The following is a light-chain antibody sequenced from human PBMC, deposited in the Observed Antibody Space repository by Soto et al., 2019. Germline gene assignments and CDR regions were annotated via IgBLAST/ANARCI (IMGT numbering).Light chain of an antibody. Sequence: QLVLTQPPSVSGAPGQRVTISCTGSSSNIGAGFDVHWYQQLPGAAPKVLIYGSTNRPAGVPDRFSGSKSGSSAFLAITNLQAEEEADYYCQCYDNRMSGSRVFGGGTKLTVL. CDR1: SSNIGAGFD. CDR3: QCYDNRMSGSRV. CDR2: GST. J-gene: IGLJ3*02. V-gene: IGLV1-40*01.